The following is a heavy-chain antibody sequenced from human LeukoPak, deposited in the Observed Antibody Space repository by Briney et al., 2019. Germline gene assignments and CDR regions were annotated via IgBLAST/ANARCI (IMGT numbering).Heavy chain of an antibody. Sequence: SETLSLTCTVSGGSISSYYWSWIRQPPGKGLEWIGYIYYSGSTNYNPSLKSRVTISVDTSKNQFSLKLSSVTAADTAVYYCARGGYSSGWYQDAFDIWGQGTMVTVSS. CDR1: GGSISSYY. D-gene: IGHD6-19*01. J-gene: IGHJ3*02. CDR2: IYYSGST. CDR3: ARGGYSSGWYQDAFDI. V-gene: IGHV4-59*01.